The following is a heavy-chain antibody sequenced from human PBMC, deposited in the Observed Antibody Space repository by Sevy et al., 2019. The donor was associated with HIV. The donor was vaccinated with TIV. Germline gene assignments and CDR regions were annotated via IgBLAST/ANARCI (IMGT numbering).Heavy chain of an antibody. CDR3: ARHSIAAAPFDP. D-gene: IGHD6-13*01. V-gene: IGHV4-39*01. J-gene: IGHJ5*02. CDR1: GGSISSSSYY. Sequence: SETLSLTCTVSGGSISSSSYYWGWIRQPPGKGLEWIGSIYYSGSTYYNPSLKSRVTISVDTSKNQFSLKLSSVTAADTAVYYCARHSIAAAPFDPWGQRTLVTVSS. CDR2: IYYSGST.